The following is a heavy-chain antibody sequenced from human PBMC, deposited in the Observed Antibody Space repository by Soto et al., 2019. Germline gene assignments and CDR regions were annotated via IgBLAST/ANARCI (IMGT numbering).Heavy chain of an antibody. V-gene: IGHV1-24*01. D-gene: IGHD2-2*01. CDR3: AAGVVPAVKAGLDAFDI. CDR1: GYTLTELS. CDR2: FDPEDGET. Sequence: ASVKVSCKVSGYTLTELSMHWVRQAPGKGLEWMGGFDPEDGETIYAQKLQGRVTMTEDTSTDTAYMELSSLRSEDTAVYYCAAGVVPAVKAGLDAFDIWGQGTMVTVSS. J-gene: IGHJ3*02.